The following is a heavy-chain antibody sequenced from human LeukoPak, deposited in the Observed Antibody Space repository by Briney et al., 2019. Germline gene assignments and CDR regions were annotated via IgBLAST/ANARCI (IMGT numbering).Heavy chain of an antibody. D-gene: IGHD3-22*01. V-gene: IGHV1-69*13. J-gene: IGHJ4*02. CDR3: AREGYYDSSGYYHLDY. CDR2: IIPIFGTA. CDR1: GGTFSSYA. Sequence: SVKVSCKASGGTFSSYAISWVRQAPGQGLEWMGGIIPIFGTANYAQKFQGRVTITADESTSTAYMELSSLRSEDTAVYYCAREGYYDSSGYYHLDYWGQGTLVTVSS.